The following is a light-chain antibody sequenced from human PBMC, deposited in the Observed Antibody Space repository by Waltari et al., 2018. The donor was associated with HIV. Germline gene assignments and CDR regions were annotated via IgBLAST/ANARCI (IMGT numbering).Light chain of an antibody. CDR3: QRRGNWPPAAT. J-gene: IGKJ4*01. CDR2: DAS. V-gene: IGKV3-11*01. CDR1: QTLRSY. Sequence: EIVLTQSPATLSLSPGEKATLSCRASQTLRSYLAWYQQKPGPPPRLLIYDASNRATGVPARFSGSGSGTDFTLTISILGPEDFAVYYCQRRGNWPPAATFGGGTRVEIK.